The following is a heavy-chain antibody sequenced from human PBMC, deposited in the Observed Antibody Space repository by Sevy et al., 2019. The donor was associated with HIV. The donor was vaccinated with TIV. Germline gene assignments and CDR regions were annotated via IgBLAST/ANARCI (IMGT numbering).Heavy chain of an antibody. CDR3: ARGYCGGGSCTAFDP. CDR1: GFSISNNY. D-gene: IGHD2-15*01. CDR2: MYSGGSP. V-gene: IGHV3-53*01. J-gene: IGHJ5*02. Sequence: GGSLRLSCAASGFSISNNYTAWVRQAPGKGLEWVSVMYSGGSPYYEDSVKGRLALSRDMTKNTVYLQMNSIRAEDTAVYYCARGYCGGGSCTAFDPWGQGTLVTVSS.